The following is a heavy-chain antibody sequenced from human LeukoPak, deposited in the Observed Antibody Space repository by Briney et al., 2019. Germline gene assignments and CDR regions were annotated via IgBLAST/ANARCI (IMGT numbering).Heavy chain of an antibody. CDR2: IYHSGGT. V-gene: IGHV4-38-2*01. D-gene: IGHD5-24*01. CDR3: ARILKTDDYNVVDY. CDR1: GYSISSGYY. Sequence: SETLSLTCAVSGYSISSGYYWGWIRQPPGKGLEWIGNIYHSGGTYYNPSLKSRVTISVDTSKNQFSLKLSSVTAADTAVYYCARILKTDDYNVVDYWGQGTLVTVSS. J-gene: IGHJ4*02.